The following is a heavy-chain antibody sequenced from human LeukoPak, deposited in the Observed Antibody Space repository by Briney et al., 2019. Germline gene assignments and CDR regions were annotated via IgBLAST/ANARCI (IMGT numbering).Heavy chain of an antibody. CDR2: ISSSSRYI. D-gene: IGHD6-13*01. CDR3: ASSSWNDAFDI. J-gene: IGHJ3*02. Sequence: GGSLRLSCAASGFTFSSYSMNWVRQAPGKGLEWVSSISSSSRYIYYADSVKGRFTISRDNAKNSLYLQMNSLRAEDTAVYYCASSSWNDAFDIWGQGTMVTVSS. V-gene: IGHV3-21*01. CDR1: GFTFSSYS.